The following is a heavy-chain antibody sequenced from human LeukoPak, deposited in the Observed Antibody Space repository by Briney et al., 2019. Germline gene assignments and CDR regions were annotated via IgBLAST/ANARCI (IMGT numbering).Heavy chain of an antibody. CDR2: IRYDGNDK. D-gene: IGHD1-26*01. CDR1: GFTFNAFG. Sequence: GGSLRLSCVASGFTFNAFGMHWVRQAPGKGLEWVAFIRYDGNDKYYSGSVEGRFTISRDNPKNTLYLQMNSLRVEGTSFYYCVKRGATVRRTYFFDSWGQGALVTVSS. V-gene: IGHV3-30*02. J-gene: IGHJ4*02. CDR3: VKRGATVRRTYFFDS.